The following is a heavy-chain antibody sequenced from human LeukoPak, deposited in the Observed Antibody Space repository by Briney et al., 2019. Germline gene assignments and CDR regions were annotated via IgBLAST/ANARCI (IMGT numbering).Heavy chain of an antibody. CDR2: ISGYNGNT. Sequence: ASVKVSCKASGYTFTSYGISWVRQAPGQGLEWMGWISGYNGNTNYAQNRQGRVTMTTDTSTSTVYMELSSLRSEDTAVYSCARVTGGRYCSTTSCYMRGWFDPWGQGTLVTVSS. CDR3: ARVTGGRYCSTTSCYMRGWFDP. CDR1: GYTFTSYG. J-gene: IGHJ5*02. D-gene: IGHD2-2*02. V-gene: IGHV1-18*01.